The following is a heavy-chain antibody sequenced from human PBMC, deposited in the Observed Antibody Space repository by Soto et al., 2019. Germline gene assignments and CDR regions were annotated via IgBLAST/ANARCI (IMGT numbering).Heavy chain of an antibody. CDR3: ASVYCRGGSCYISTYYYGMDV. CDR2: IIPIFGTA. J-gene: IGHJ6*02. D-gene: IGHD2-15*01. CDR1: GGTFSSYA. Sequence: AVKVSCKASGGTFSSYAISWVRQAPGQGLEWMGGIIPIFGTANYAQKFQGRVTITADESTSTAYMELSSLRSEDTAGYYGASVYCRGGSCYISTYYYGMDVWGQGTTVTVSS. V-gene: IGHV1-69*13.